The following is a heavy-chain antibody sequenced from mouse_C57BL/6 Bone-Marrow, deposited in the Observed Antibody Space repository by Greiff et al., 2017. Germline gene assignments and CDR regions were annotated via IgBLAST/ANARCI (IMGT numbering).Heavy chain of an antibody. CDR2: IYPRSGNT. D-gene: IGHD1-1*01. CDR3: ARVGSSPLVY. V-gene: IGHV1-81*01. CDR1: GYTFTSYG. J-gene: IGHJ2*01. Sequence: VQLVESGAELARPGASVKLSCKASGYTFTSYGISWVKQRTGQGLEWIGEIYPRSGNTYYNEKFKGKATLTADTSSSTAYMELRSLTSEDSAVYFCARVGSSPLVYWGQGTTLTVSS.